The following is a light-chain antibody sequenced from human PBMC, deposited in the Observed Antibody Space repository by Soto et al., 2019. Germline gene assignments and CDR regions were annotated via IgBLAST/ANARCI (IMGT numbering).Light chain of an antibody. CDR2: DAS. J-gene: IGKJ5*01. V-gene: IGKV1-33*01. CDR1: EDITND. CDR3: QQYDNLPIT. Sequence: TQMTQSPSSLSASVGDRVTITCQASEDITNDLNWYQQRPGKAPKVLIYDASTLETGVPSRFSGSGYVTHFTLTISSLHPEDFAVYYCQQYDNLPITFGQGTRLE.